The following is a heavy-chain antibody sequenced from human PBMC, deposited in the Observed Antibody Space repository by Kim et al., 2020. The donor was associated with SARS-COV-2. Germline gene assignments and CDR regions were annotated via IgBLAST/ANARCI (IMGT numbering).Heavy chain of an antibody. CDR3: ARDRLKYYYDSSGYRDAFDI. Sequence: SETLSLTCAVSGGSISSSNWWSWVRQPPGKGLEWIGEIYHSGSTNYNPSLKSRVTISVDKSKNQFSLKLSSVTAADTAVYYCARDRLKYYYDSSGYRDAFDIWGQGTMVTVSS. CDR2: IYHSGST. V-gene: IGHV4-4*02. D-gene: IGHD3-22*01. CDR1: GGSISSSNW. J-gene: IGHJ3*02.